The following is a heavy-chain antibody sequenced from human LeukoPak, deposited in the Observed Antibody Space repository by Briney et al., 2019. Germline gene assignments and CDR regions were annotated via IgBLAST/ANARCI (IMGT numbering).Heavy chain of an antibody. CDR3: AKDSRTTVTTGIDY. J-gene: IGHJ4*02. CDR2: ISWNSGSI. D-gene: IGHD4-17*01. Sequence: GGSLRLSCAASGFTFDDYAMHWVRQAPGKGLEWVSGISWNSGSIGYADSVKGRFTISRDNAKNSLYLQMNSLRTEDTALYYCAKDSRTTVTTGIDYWGQGTLVTVSS. CDR1: GFTFDDYA. V-gene: IGHV3-9*01.